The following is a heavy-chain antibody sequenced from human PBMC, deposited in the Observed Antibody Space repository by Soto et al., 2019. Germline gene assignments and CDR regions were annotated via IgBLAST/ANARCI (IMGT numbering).Heavy chain of an antibody. CDR3: ARGRSPIVVITSYYFDH. J-gene: IGHJ4*02. Sequence: SETLSLTCAVYGGSFIGYYWSWRRQPPGKGLEWIGEINHSGSTNYNPSLKSRVTISVDTSKNQFSLKLSSVTAADTAVYYCARGRSPIVVITSYYFDHWGQGTLVTSPQ. CDR1: GGSFIGYY. D-gene: IGHD3-22*01. CDR2: INHSGST. V-gene: IGHV4-34*01.